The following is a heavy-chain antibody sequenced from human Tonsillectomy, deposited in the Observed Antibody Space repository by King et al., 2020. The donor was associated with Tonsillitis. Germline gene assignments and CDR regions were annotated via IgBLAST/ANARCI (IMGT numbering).Heavy chain of an antibody. J-gene: IGHJ4*02. CDR2: VYFSGST. V-gene: IGHV4-39*07. CDR3: ARNIYYYASGSTHFDA. Sequence: LQLQESGPRLVRPSETLSLTCNVSGDSITTSTYYWGWIRQPPGKGLEWIGRVYFSGSTFDNPSLKSRVTMLVDTSKNQFSLRLTSVTAADTAVYYCARNIYYYASGSTHFDAWGQGILVTASA. CDR1: GDSITTSTYY. D-gene: IGHD3-10*01.